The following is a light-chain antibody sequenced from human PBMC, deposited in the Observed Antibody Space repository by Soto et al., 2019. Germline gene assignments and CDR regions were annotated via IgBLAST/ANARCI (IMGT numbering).Light chain of an antibody. CDR3: SSYAGGNNLL. CDR2: EVN. CDR1: SSDVGGYNY. Sequence: QSALTQPPSASGSPGQSVTISCTGTSSDVGGYNYVSWYQQHPGKVPKLMIYEVNKRPSGVPDRFSGSKSGNTASLTVSGLQTEDEAAYYCSSYAGGNNLLFGGGTQLTV. J-gene: IGLJ2*01. V-gene: IGLV2-8*01.